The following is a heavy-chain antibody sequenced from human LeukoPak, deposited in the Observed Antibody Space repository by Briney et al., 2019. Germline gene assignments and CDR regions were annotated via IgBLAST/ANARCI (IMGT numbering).Heavy chain of an antibody. CDR1: EFTFSNYG. D-gene: IGHD2-15*01. J-gene: IGHJ4*02. CDR3: AKDLVATGGYFDY. CDR2: IRYDGSNK. Sequence: GGSLRLSCAASEFTFSNYGMHWVRQAPGKGLGWVAFIRYDGSNKYYVDSVKGRFTISRDNSKNTLYLQMNSLRAEDTAVYYCAKDLVATGGYFDYWGQGTPVTVSS. V-gene: IGHV3-30*02.